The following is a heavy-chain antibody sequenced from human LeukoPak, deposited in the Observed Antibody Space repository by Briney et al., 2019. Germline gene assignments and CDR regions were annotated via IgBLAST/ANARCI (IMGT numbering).Heavy chain of an antibody. CDR1: GFTFSSYG. J-gene: IGHJ4*02. D-gene: IGHD3-22*01. Sequence: PGGSLRLSCAASGFTFSSYGMNWVRQAPGKGLDWVAFIWYDGSKTYYADSVKGRFTISRDNPMNTLYLQMNSLRAEDTAVYYCARQAYSSGYFFPFDYWGQGTLVTVSS. CDR3: ARQAYSSGYFFPFDY. V-gene: IGHV3-33*01. CDR2: IWYDGSKT.